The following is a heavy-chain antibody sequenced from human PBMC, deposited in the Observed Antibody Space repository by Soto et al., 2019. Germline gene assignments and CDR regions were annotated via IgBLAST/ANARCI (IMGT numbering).Heavy chain of an antibody. V-gene: IGHV3-23*01. J-gene: IGHJ4*02. Sequence: EMQLLESGGGLVQPGGSLRLSCAASGFTFSHYAMSWVRQAPGKGLEWVSTIIAGGGDTYYAESVKGRFTISRDNSKNTLYMQMNSLRAEDTALXYCAXKYSYDSGTYLYHFDCWGQGTLVTVSS. CDR3: AXKYSYDSGTYLYHFDC. CDR1: GFTFSHYA. CDR2: IIAGGGDT. D-gene: IGHD3-10*01.